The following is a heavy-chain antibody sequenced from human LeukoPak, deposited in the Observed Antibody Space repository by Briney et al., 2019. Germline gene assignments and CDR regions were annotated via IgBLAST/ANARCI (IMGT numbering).Heavy chain of an antibody. D-gene: IGHD2-15*01. J-gene: IGHJ4*02. V-gene: IGHV4-39*02. CDR2: IYYSGST. CDR3: AREDAYCSGRTCYSLTIFDY. Sequence: PSETLSLTCTVSGGSISSSSYYWGWIRQPPGKGLEWIGSIYYSGSTYYNPSLKSRVTISVDTSKNQFSLKPSSVTAADTAVYYCAREDAYCSGRTCYSLTIFDYWGQGTLVTVSS. CDR1: GGSISSSSYY.